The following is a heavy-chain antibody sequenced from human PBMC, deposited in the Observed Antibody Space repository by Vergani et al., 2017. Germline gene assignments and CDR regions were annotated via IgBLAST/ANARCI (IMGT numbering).Heavy chain of an antibody. CDR2: IYVSGIT. D-gene: IGHD2-15*01. J-gene: IGHJ3*01. CDR1: GSSLNHDFYY. Sequence: QVPLQESGPGLVKPSQTLSLPCPVFGSSLNHDFYYWHWIRQPAGKGLEWIGRIYVSGITDYNSSLQSRVSMSVDTSKKQFYLTLASVTAADTAVYYCAIDNKRLRPKALDRWVQGRMVTVCS. CDR3: AIDNKRLRPKALDR. V-gene: IGHV4-61*02.